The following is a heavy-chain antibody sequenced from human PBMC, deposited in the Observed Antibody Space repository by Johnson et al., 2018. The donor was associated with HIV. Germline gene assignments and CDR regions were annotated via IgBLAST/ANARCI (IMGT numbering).Heavy chain of an antibody. CDR1: GFTFSSYG. CDR3: AKDRVSGSYYIRFDAFDI. D-gene: IGHD1-26*01. Sequence: QVQLVESGGGVVQPGRSLRLSCAASGFTFSSYGMHWVRQAPGKGLEWVALISYDGSNKYHADSVKGRFTISRDISKNTLYLQLNSLRAEDTAVYYCAKDRVSGSYYIRFDAFDIWGQGTMVTVSS. CDR2: ISYDGSNK. V-gene: IGHV3-30*18. J-gene: IGHJ3*02.